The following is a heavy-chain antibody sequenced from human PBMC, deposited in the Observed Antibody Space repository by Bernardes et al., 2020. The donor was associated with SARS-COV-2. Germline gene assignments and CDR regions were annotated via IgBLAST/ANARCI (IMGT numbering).Heavy chain of an antibody. CDR3: ARVSSYDSVIYFYDLDF. D-gene: IGHD3-22*01. Sequence: ASMKVSCKASGYTFTSHEINWVRQAPGQGLEWLGWMNPDSGHTGSPQNFRGRITMTGDTSITTAYMELSSLGPEDTAVYYCARVSSYDSVIYFYDLDFWGQGTLVTGSS. CDR2: MNPDSGHT. J-gene: IGHJ4*02. CDR1: GYTFTSHE. V-gene: IGHV1-8*01.